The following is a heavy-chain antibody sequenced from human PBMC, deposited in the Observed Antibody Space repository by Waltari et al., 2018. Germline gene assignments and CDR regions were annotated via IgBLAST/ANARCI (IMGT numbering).Heavy chain of an antibody. Sequence: QVQLVQSGAELKKPGSSVKVSCMASGGTFSSYAISWVRQAPGQGLEWMGRFIPIVGTRDCAGKFQGRITITADNSASTAYMELSRLSCEDTAVYYCARSNYDSSGLNYYYYGMDVWGQGTTVTVSS. CDR1: GGTFSSYA. V-gene: IGHV1-69*08. J-gene: IGHJ6*02. D-gene: IGHD3-22*01. CDR2: FIPIVGTR. CDR3: ARSNYDSSGLNYYYYGMDV.